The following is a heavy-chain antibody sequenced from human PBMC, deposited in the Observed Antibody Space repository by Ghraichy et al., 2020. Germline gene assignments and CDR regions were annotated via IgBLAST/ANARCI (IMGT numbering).Heavy chain of an antibody. CDR3: VKEGGDYGGRGSFDY. CDR2: ISSNGGST. D-gene: IGHD4-23*01. CDR1: GFTFSSYA. V-gene: IGHV3-64D*06. Sequence: GGSLRLSCSASGFTFSSYAMHWVRQAPGKGLEYVSAISSNGGSTYYADSVKGRFTISRDNSKNTLYLQMSSLRAEDTAVYYCVKEGGDYGGRGSFDYWGQGTLVTVSS. J-gene: IGHJ4*02.